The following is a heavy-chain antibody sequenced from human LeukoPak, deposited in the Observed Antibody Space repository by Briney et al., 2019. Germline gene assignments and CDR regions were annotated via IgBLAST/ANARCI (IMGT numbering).Heavy chain of an antibody. CDR1: GGSISSYY. CDR3: ARGGDSSGFHYPLFDY. D-gene: IGHD3-22*01. J-gene: IGHJ4*02. CDR2: IYHSGST. Sequence: SETLSLTCTVSGGSISSYYWSWIRQPPGKGLEWIGYIYHSGSTNYNPSLKSRVTISVDKSKNQFSLKLKSVTAADTAVYHCARGGDSSGFHYPLFDYWGQGTLVTVSS. V-gene: IGHV4-59*01.